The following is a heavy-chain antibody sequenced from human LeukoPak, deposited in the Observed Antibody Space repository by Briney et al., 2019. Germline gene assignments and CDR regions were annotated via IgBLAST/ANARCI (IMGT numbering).Heavy chain of an antibody. CDR1: GGSISSGGYY. V-gene: IGHV4-30-2*01. D-gene: IGHD6-6*01. Sequence: SETLCLTCTVSGGSISSGGYYWSWIRQPPGKGVEWIGNIYHSGSTYYNPSLKSRVTIAVDRSKNQFSLKTSSVTAADTAVYYCARDHIAARQGPTNWFDPWGQGTLVTVSP. CDR3: ARDHIAARQGPTNWFDP. CDR2: IYHSGST. J-gene: IGHJ5*02.